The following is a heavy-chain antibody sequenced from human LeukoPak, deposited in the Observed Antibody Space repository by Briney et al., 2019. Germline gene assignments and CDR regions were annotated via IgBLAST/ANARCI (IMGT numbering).Heavy chain of an antibody. CDR3: ARGTYGDGDY. CDR2: INEDSREK. Sequence: TGGSLRLSCGASGFTFSNYWMTWVRQAPGKGLEWVANINEDSREKNYVDSVKGRFTIFRDNTDNSLYLQMKSLRAEDTAVYYCARGTYGDGDYWGQGTLVTVSS. D-gene: IGHD2-8*01. CDR1: GFTFSNYW. J-gene: IGHJ4*02. V-gene: IGHV3-7*01.